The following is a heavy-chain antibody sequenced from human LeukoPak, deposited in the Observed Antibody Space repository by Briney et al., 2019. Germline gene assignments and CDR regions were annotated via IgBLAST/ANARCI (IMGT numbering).Heavy chain of an antibody. CDR2: IYYSGST. CDR3: ARVGYSYGFFDY. Sequence: PSETLSLTCTVSGGSISSYYWSWIRQPPGKGLEWIGYIYYSGSTNYNPSLKSRVTISVDTSKNQFSLKLSSVTAADTAVYYCARVGYSYGFFDYWGQGTPVTVSS. CDR1: GGSISSYY. V-gene: IGHV4-59*01. D-gene: IGHD5-18*01. J-gene: IGHJ4*02.